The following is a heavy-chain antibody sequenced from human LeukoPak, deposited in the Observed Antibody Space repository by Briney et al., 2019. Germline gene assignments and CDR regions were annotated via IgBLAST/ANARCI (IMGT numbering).Heavy chain of an antibody. CDR1: GFTFSSYA. J-gene: IGHJ4*02. D-gene: IGHD5-18*01. V-gene: IGHV3-30*18. Sequence: GGSLRLSCAASGFTFSSYAMHWVRQSLGKGLEWVAVMSYDGFNKYYADSVKGRFTISRDNSKNTLYLQMNSLRAEDTAVYYCAKTKGYSYGYYFDYWGQGTLVSVSS. CDR3: AKTKGYSYGYYFDY. CDR2: MSYDGFNK.